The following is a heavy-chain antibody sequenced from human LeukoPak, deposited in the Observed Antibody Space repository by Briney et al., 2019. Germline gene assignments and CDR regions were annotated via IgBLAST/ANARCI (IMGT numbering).Heavy chain of an antibody. V-gene: IGHV3-74*01. Sequence: PGGSLRLSCVASGFTFSTDFMHWIRQAPGEGLRWVSQISGDETYTNYADSVKGRFTISRDNAKNTLYLQMNSLRAEDTAMYYCVREDNAFNIWGQGTLVTVSS. CDR1: GFTFSTDF. CDR3: VREDNAFNI. J-gene: IGHJ3*02. CDR2: ISGDETYT.